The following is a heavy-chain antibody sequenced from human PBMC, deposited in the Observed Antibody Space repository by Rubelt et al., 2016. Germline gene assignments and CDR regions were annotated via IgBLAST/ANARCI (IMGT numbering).Heavy chain of an antibody. CDR2: INAGNGNT. Sequence: QVQLVQSGAEVKKPGASVKVSCKASGYTFTSYAMHWARQAPGQRLEWMGWINAGNGNTKSSQKFQGRVTITRDTSASTAYMELSSLRSEDTAVYYCARKGYGYGMDVWGQGTTVTVSS. J-gene: IGHJ6*02. V-gene: IGHV1-3*01. CDR1: GYTFTSYA. CDR3: ARKGYGYGMDV. D-gene: IGHD3-16*01.